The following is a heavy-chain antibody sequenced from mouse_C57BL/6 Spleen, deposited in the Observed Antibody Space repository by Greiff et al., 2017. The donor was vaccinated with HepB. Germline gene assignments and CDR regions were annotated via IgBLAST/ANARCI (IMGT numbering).Heavy chain of an antibody. CDR3: ARYNPWFAY. CDR2: ISDGGSYT. V-gene: IGHV5-4*03. CDR1: GFTFSSYA. D-gene: IGHD1-3*01. J-gene: IGHJ3*01. Sequence: EVKLMESGGGLVKPGGSLKLSCAASGFTFSSYAMSWVRQTPEKRLEWVATISDGGSYTYYPDNVKGRFTISRDNAKNNLYLQMSHLKSEDTAMYYCARYNPWFAYWGQGTLVTVSA.